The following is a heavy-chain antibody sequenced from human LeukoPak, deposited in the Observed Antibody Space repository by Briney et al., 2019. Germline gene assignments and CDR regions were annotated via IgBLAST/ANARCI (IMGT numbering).Heavy chain of an antibody. V-gene: IGHV3-48*03. D-gene: IGHD5-18*01. CDR3: AREFKSGYGMWA. CDR2: ISSSGSTI. Sequence: PGGSLRLSWAAAGFTFSTYEMNWVRQAPGKGLEWVSYISSSGSTIYYADSVKGRFTISRDNAENSLHLQMNSLRAEDTAVYYCAREFKSGYGMWAWGQGTLVTVSS. CDR1: GFTFSTYE. J-gene: IGHJ5*02.